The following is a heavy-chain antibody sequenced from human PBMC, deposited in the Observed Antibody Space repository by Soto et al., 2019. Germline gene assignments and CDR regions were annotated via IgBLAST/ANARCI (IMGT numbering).Heavy chain of an antibody. V-gene: IGHV4-59*01. D-gene: IGHD4-17*01. Sequence: SETLSLTCPVSCGPLSSYYWGWVPQPPGKGLEWIGYIYYSGSTNYNPSLKSRVTISVDTSKNQFSLKLSSVTAADTAVYYCARGASMTTVANYYFDYWGQGTLVTVSS. CDR1: CGPLSSYY. J-gene: IGHJ4*02. CDR3: ARGASMTTVANYYFDY. CDR2: IYYSGST.